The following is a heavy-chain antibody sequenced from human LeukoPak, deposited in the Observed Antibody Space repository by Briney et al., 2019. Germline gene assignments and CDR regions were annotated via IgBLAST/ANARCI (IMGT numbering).Heavy chain of an antibody. Sequence: PSETLSLTCTVSGSSISSHSWGWVRQPPGEGLEWIGYDSNSGNINYNPALKSRVTISVDTSERQFSLKLSSVSAADTAVYYCARDNWGSLDHWGQGILVTVSS. V-gene: IGHV4-59*11. CDR1: GSSISSHS. CDR3: ARDNWGSLDH. CDR2: DSNSGNI. D-gene: IGHD7-27*01. J-gene: IGHJ4*02.